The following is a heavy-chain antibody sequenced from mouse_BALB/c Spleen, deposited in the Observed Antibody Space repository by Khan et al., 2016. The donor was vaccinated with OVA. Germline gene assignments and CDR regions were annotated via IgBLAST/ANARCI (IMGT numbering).Heavy chain of an antibody. Sequence: VQLQESGAELATPGASVKMSCKASGYTFINYWILWVKQRPGQGLEWIGYINPSTGYTEYNQNFKDKATLTADKSSSTAYMQLSSLTSEDSAVYYCARRGLQWDFDYWGQGTTLTVSS. J-gene: IGHJ2*01. CDR1: GYTFINYW. V-gene: IGHV1-4*01. CDR3: ARRGLQWDFDY. CDR2: INPSTGYT. D-gene: IGHD1-3*01.